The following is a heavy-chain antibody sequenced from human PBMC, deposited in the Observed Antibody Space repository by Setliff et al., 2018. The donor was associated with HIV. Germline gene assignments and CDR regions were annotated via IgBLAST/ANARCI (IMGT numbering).Heavy chain of an antibody. Sequence: GASVKVSCKASGYTFTGYYMHWVRQAPGQGLEWMGWIYPNSGGTNYAQKFQGRVTMTRDTSISTAYMELSRLRSDDTAVYYCARGPITMIVVYFDYWGQGTPVTVSS. CDR2: IYPNSGGT. J-gene: IGHJ4*02. V-gene: IGHV1-2*02. CDR1: GYTFTGYY. CDR3: ARGPITMIVVYFDY. D-gene: IGHD3-22*01.